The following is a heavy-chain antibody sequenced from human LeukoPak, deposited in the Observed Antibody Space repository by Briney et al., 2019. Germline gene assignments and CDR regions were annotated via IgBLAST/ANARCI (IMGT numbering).Heavy chain of an antibody. CDR3: ARVTYVDDILYQYSDY. V-gene: IGHV4-38-2*01. CDR2: IFHSGNS. Sequence: SETLSLTCAVSSYSISSGSYWGWIRQSPGKGLEWVGSIFHSGNSYYNPSLKSRLTMSVDTSKNQFSLKLTSVTAADTALYYCARVTYVDDILYQYSDYWGQGILVTVSS. J-gene: IGHJ4*02. D-gene: IGHD3-9*01. CDR1: SYSISSGSY.